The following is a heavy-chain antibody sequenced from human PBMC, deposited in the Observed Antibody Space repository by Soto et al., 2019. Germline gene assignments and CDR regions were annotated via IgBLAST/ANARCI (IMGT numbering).Heavy chain of an antibody. V-gene: IGHV4-30-2*01. J-gene: IGHJ5*02. CDR3: ARAGEKRISEWPNWFDP. D-gene: IGHD3-3*01. CDR1: GDSITSRGSS. CDR2: IYHSGST. Sequence: SETLPLTCAVSGDSITSRGSSWAWIRQPPGKGLEWLGYIYHSGSTFYNPSLRSRVTISVDRSKNQFSLKVNSVTAADTAMYYCARAGEKRISEWPNWFDPWGQGSPVTVS.